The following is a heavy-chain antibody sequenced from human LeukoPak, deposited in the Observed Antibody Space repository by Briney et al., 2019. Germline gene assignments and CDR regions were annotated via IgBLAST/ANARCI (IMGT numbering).Heavy chain of an antibody. Sequence: GPVKVSCKASGYTFTTYGISWVRQTPGQGLEWMGWISGYNGNTKYAQNFQGRVTVSTDTSTTTVYMELRSLRSDDTAVYYCARGWWYGDYSIGNSWGQGTLVTVSS. CDR1: GYTFTTYG. D-gene: IGHD4-17*01. CDR3: ARGWWYGDYSIGNS. CDR2: ISGYNGNT. J-gene: IGHJ4*02. V-gene: IGHV1-18*01.